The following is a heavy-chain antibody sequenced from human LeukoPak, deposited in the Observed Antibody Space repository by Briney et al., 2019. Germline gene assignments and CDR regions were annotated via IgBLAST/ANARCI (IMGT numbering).Heavy chain of an antibody. CDR1: GFTFSSYA. CDR3: AKDFLGYYPNWFDP. CDR2: ISGSGGST. D-gene: IGHD3-3*01. J-gene: IGHJ5*02. V-gene: IGHV3-23*01. Sequence: TGGSLRHSCAASGFTFSSYAMSWVRQAPGKGLEWVSAISGSGGSTYYADSVKGRFTISRDNSKNTLYLQMNSLRAEDTAVYYCAKDFLGYYPNWFDPWGQGTLVTVSS.